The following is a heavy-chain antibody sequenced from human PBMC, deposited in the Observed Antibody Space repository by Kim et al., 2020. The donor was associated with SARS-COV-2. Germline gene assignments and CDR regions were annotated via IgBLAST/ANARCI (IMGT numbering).Heavy chain of an antibody. CDR2: ISSSSYI. CDR1: GFTFSSYS. D-gene: IGHD3-10*01. V-gene: IGHV3-21*01. Sequence: GGSLRLSCAASGFTFSSYSMNWVRQAPGKGLEWVSSISSSSYIYYAASVTVRFTISRDNAKNSLYLQMNSLRAEDTAVYYCARVKEFDSILRAYYYYYGMGVWGQGTTVTVSS. J-gene: IGHJ6*01. CDR3: ARVKEFDSILRAYYYYYGMGV.